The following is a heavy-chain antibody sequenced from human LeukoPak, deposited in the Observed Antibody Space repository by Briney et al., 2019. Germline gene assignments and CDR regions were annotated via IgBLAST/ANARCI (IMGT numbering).Heavy chain of an antibody. CDR3: AREGSSSWPSYYYYYMDV. Sequence: SVTLSLTCAVSGVSISSSNWWSWVRQPPGKGLEWIGEIYHSGSTNYNPSLKSRVTISVDKSKNQFSLKLSSVTAADTAVYYCAREGSSSWPSYYYYYMDVWGKGTTVTISS. D-gene: IGHD6-13*01. CDR1: GVSISSSNW. V-gene: IGHV4-4*02. CDR2: IYHSGST. J-gene: IGHJ6*03.